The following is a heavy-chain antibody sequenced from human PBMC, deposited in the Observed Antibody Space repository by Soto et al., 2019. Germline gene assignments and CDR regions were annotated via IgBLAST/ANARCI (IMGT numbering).Heavy chain of an antibody. CDR3: ARGTDTWFFAL. Sequence: PSETLSLTCTVSGDSITRGDYYSSWIRQPPGKGLEWIGYIYYSRSTNYNPSLKSRVTISVDTSKNQFSLKLSSVTAADTAVYCCARGTDTWFFALWGRGTLVTVSS. J-gene: IGHJ2*01. D-gene: IGHD3-9*01. CDR1: GDSITRGDYY. V-gene: IGHV4-61*08. CDR2: IYYSRST.